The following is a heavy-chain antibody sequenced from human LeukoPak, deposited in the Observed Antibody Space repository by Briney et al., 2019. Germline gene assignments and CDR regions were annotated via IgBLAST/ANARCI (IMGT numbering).Heavy chain of an antibody. Sequence: GESLKISCKASAYSFTTYWISWVRQMPGKGLEWMGIIYPGDSDTRYSPSFQGQVTISADKSISTAYLQWSSLKASDTAMYYCARPPLDDAFDIWGQGTMVTVSS. CDR2: IYPGDSDT. J-gene: IGHJ3*02. CDR1: AYSFTTYW. CDR3: ARPPLDDAFDI. D-gene: IGHD1-1*01. V-gene: IGHV5-51*01.